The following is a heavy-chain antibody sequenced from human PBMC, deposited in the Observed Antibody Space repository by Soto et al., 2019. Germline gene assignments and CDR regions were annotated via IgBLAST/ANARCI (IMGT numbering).Heavy chain of an antibody. CDR3: ARGSTGNWNIDAFDI. J-gene: IGHJ3*02. Sequence: QVQLEQSGAEVKKPGSSVIISCKVSGGDFTGYAVTWVRQAPVQGPDCMGRVITMFGTTVLSQKFQGRLTMTSDKSTTTAHMELTALGSDDTAVYYCARGSTGNWNIDAFDIWGQGTMVTVSS. CDR1: GGDFTGYA. D-gene: IGHD1-1*01. V-gene: IGHV1-69*06. CDR2: VITMFGTT.